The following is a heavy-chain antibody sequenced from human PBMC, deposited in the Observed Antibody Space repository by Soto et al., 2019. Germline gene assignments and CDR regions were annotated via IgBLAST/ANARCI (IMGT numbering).Heavy chain of an antibody. D-gene: IGHD3-9*01. V-gene: IGHV3-23*01. CDR2: ISGSGGST. J-gene: IGHJ6*02. CDR1: GFTFSRLA. CDR3: AKSENFDWSLPYYYGMDV. Sequence: GGSLRLSCAASGFTFSRLAMGWVRQAPGKGLEWVSAISGSGGSTYYADSVKGRFTISRDNSKNTLYLQMNSLRAEDTAVYYCAKSENFDWSLPYYYGMDVWGRGTTVTVSS.